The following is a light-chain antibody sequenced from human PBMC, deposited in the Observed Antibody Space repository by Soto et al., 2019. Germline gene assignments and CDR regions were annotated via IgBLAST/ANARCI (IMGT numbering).Light chain of an antibody. V-gene: IGLV2-14*01. CDR1: SSDVGAYNY. CDR2: EVS. J-gene: IGLJ2*01. Sequence: QSVLTQPASVSGSPGQSITFSCTGTSSDVGAYNYVSWYQQHPGKAPKLIIFEVSNRPSGVSNRFSGSKSGNTASLTISGLQAEDEADYYCTSYTSISTLHVVFGGGTQLTVL. CDR3: TSYTSISTLHVV.